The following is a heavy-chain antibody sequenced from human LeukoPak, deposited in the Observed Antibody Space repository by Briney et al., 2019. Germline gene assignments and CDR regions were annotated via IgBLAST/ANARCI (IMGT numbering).Heavy chain of an antibody. CDR2: INPNSGDT. J-gene: IGHJ4*02. Sequence: GASVKGSCKASGYTFTGYHMHWVRQAPGQGLEWMGRINPNSGDTNYAQKLQGRVTMTTDTSTSTAYMELRSLRSDDTAVYYCARGSLYYYDSSGYYGYWGQGTLVTVSS. D-gene: IGHD3-22*01. CDR3: ARGSLYYYDSSGYYGY. V-gene: IGHV1-2*06. CDR1: GYTFTGYH.